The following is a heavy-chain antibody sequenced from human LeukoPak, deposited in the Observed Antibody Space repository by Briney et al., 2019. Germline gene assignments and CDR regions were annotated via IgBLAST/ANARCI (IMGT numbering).Heavy chain of an antibody. Sequence: GGSLRLSCAASGFTFSSYSMNWVRQAPGKGPEWVSSISSSSSYIYYADSVKGRFTISRDNAKNSLYLQMNSLRAEDTAVYYCARDMARITMVRGFDYWGQGTLVTVSS. CDR2: ISSSSSYI. CDR3: ARDMARITMVRGFDY. CDR1: GFTFSSYS. V-gene: IGHV3-21*01. J-gene: IGHJ4*02. D-gene: IGHD3-10*01.